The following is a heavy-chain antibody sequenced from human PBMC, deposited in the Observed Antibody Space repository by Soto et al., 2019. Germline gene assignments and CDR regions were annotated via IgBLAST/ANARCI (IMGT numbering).Heavy chain of an antibody. D-gene: IGHD3-22*01. J-gene: IGHJ4*02. V-gene: IGHV3-30*18. CDR3: AKVHDSSGYYWVPFDY. Sequence: GGSLRLSCAASGFTFSSYGMHWVRQAPGKGLEWVAVISYDGSSKYYADSVKGRFTISRDNSKNTLYLQMNSLRAEDTAVYYCAKVHDSSGYYWVPFDYWGQGTLVTVSS. CDR2: ISYDGSSK. CDR1: GFTFSSYG.